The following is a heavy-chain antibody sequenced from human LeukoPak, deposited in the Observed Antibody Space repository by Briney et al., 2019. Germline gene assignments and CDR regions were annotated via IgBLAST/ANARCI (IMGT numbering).Heavy chain of an antibody. CDR1: GGSFSGYY. CDR3: ARVNIVVVPAAEV. J-gene: IGHJ6*02. Sequence: SETLSLTCAVYGGSFSGYYWSWIRQPPGKGLEWIGEINHSGSTNYNPSLKSRVTISVDTSKNQFSLKLSSVTAADTAVYYCARVNIVVVPAAEVWGQGTTVTVSS. D-gene: IGHD2-2*01. CDR2: INHSGST. V-gene: IGHV4-34*01.